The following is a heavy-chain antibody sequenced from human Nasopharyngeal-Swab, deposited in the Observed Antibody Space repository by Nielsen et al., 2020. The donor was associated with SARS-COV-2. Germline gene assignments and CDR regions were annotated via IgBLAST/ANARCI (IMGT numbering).Heavy chain of an antibody. CDR1: GFTFGDYA. D-gene: IGHD1-26*01. CDR2: IRSKTYGGAP. V-gene: IGHV3-49*01. CDR3: ARSVGSFYGQGAFDI. J-gene: IGHJ3*02. Sequence: GGSLRLSCRTSGFTFGDYAMSWFRQAPGKGLEWVGCIRSKTYGGAPESDASVKGRFTISRDGAESIAYLQMNSLETEDTGVYYCARSVGSFYGQGAFDIWGQGTMVTVSS.